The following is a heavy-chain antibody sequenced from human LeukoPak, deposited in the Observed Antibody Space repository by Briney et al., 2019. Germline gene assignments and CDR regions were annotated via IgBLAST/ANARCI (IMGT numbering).Heavy chain of an antibody. CDR3: AREGMGKAFDI. D-gene: IGHD7-27*01. CDR2: ISAYNGNT. Sequence: ASVKVSCKASGYAFNSYGVSWVRQAPEQGLEWMGWISAYNGNTNYARKLQGRVTLATDTSTSTAYLELRSLRSDDTAVYYCAREGMGKAFDIWGQGTMVTVSS. J-gene: IGHJ3*02. V-gene: IGHV1-18*01. CDR1: GYAFNSYG.